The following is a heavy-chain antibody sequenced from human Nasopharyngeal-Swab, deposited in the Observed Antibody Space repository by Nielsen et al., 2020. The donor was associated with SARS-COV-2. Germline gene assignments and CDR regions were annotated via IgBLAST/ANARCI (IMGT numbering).Heavy chain of an antibody. Sequence: SVKVACKASGGTFSSYAISWVRQAPGQGLEWMGGIIPIFGTANYAQKFQGRVTITADESTSTAYMELSSLRSEDTAVYYCARRPTTVTTWWFDPWGQGTLVTVSS. V-gene: IGHV1-69*13. CDR1: GGTFSSYA. D-gene: IGHD4-11*01. J-gene: IGHJ5*02. CDR3: ARRPTTVTTWWFDP. CDR2: IIPIFGTA.